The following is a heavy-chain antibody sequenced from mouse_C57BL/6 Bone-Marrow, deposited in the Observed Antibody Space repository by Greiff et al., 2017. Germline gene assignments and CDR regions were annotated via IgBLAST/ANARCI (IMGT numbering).Heavy chain of an antibody. CDR2: INPYNGGT. D-gene: IGHD1-1*01. CDR3: GSTVYYFDY. Sequence: EVQLQQSGPVLVKPGASVKMSCKASGYTFTDYYMNWVKQSHGKSLEWIGAINPYNGGTSYNQKFKGKDTLTVDKSSSTAYMELHRLTSEYAAVYYAGSTVYYFDYWGQGTTLTVSS. CDR1: GYTFTDYY. V-gene: IGHV1-19*01. J-gene: IGHJ2*01.